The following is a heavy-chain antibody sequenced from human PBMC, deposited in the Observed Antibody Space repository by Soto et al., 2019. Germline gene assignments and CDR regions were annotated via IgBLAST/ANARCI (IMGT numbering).Heavy chain of an antibody. CDR3: ARSGPDSSGWYDY. Sequence: SDTLSLTCAVYGGSFSGYYWSWIRQPPGKGLEWIGEINHSGSTNYNPSLKSRVTISVDTSKNQFSLKLSSVTAADTAVYYCARSGPDSSGWYDYWGQGTLVTVS. D-gene: IGHD6-19*01. CDR1: GGSFSGYY. J-gene: IGHJ4*02. V-gene: IGHV4-34*01. CDR2: INHSGST.